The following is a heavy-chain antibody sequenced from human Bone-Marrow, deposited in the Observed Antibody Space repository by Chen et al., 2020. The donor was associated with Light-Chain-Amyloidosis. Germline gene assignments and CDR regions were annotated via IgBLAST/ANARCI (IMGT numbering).Heavy chain of an antibody. D-gene: IGHD3-16*02. J-gene: IGHJ5*02. V-gene: IGHV4-39*07. Sequence: QLQLQESGPGLVKPSETLFLTCTVSGGSISSSSYYWGWIRQPPGKGLGWIGSIYYSGSTYYNPSLKSRVTIAVDTSKNQCSLKRSSVTAADTAVYSCARDPYDYVWGSYRPNNNWFDPWGQGTLVTVSS. CDR1: GGSISSSSYY. CDR2: IYYSGST. CDR3: ARDPYDYVWGSYRPNNNWFDP.